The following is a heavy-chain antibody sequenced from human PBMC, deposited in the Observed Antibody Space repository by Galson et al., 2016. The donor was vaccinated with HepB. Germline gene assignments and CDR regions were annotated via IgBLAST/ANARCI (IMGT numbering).Heavy chain of an antibody. D-gene: IGHD5-18*01. J-gene: IGHJ4*02. CDR1: GFTFSNYG. CDR2: ISGSGGST. CDR3: AKDQDGATPMVFDS. Sequence: SLRLSCAASGFTFSNYGLYWVRQAPGKGLEWVSGISGSGGSTYYADSVKGRFTISRDHPKNTLFLQMNSLRVEDMAVYYCAKDQDGATPMVFDSWGQGTLVIVSS. V-gene: IGHV3-23*01.